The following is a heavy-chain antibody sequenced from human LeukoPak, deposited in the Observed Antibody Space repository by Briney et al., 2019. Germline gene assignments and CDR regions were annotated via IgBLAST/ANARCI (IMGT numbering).Heavy chain of an antibody. CDR1: GFTFSSYG. V-gene: IGHV3-30*02. J-gene: IGHJ4*02. CDR2: IRYDGSNK. D-gene: IGHD3-9*01. Sequence: PGGSLRLSCAASGFTFSSYGMHWVRQAPGKGLEWVAFIRYDGSNKYYADSVKGRFTISRDNSKNTLYLQMNSLRAEDTAVYYCAKARAPSMGDILTGLDYWGQGTLVTVSS. CDR3: AKARAPSMGDILTGLDY.